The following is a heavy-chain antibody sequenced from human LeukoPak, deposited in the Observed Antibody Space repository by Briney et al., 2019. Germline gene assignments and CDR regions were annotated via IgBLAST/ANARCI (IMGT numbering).Heavy chain of an antibody. J-gene: IGHJ6*02. CDR3: AREKGHLMEVDV. D-gene: IGHD3-3*01. V-gene: IGHV4-4*02. CDR1: GDSIRSDSW. CDR2: RYHDGRR. Sequence: SETLSLTCAVSGDSIRSDSWWIWVRQAPGKGLEWIGERYHDGRRTYNPSLKSRVSISLDESENQFSLELTSVTAADTAVYSCAREKGHLMEVDVWGQGTTVTVSS.